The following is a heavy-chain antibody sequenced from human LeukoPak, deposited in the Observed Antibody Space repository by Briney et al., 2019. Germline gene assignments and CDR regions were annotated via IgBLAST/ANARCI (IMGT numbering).Heavy chain of an antibody. V-gene: IGHV4-59*01. CDR3: ARAGYGSGSYDY. J-gene: IGHJ4*02. D-gene: IGHD3-10*01. CDR2: IYYSGST. Sequence: PSETLSLTCTVSGGSISSYYWSWIRQPPGKGLEWIGYIYYSGSTNYNPSLKSRVTISVDTSKNQFSLKLSSVTAADTAVYYCARAGYGSGSYDYWGRGTLVTVSS. CDR1: GGSISSYY.